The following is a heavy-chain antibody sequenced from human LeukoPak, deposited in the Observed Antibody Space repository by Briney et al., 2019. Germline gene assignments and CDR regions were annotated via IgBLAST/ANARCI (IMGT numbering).Heavy chain of an antibody. CDR3: ASPYDSSGYYDDAFDI. CDR1: GFTFSSYS. J-gene: IGHJ3*02. D-gene: IGHD3-22*01. Sequence: PGGSLRLSCAASGFTFSSYSMNWVRQAPGKGLEWVAVIWYDGSNKYYADSVKGRFTISRDNSKNTLYLQMNSLRAEDTAVYYCASPYDSSGYYDDAFDIWGQGTMVTVSS. V-gene: IGHV3-33*08. CDR2: IWYDGSNK.